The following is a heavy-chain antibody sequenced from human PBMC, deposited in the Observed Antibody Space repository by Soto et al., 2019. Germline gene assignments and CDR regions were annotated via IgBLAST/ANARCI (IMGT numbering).Heavy chain of an antibody. CDR3: ASTRFVVVVAATPYYYGMDV. Sequence: QVPLVQSGAEVKKPGSSVKVSCKASGGTFSSYAISWVRQAPGQGLEWMGGIIPIFGTANYAQKFQGRVTITADESTSTAYMELSSLRSEDTDVYYCASTRFVVVVAATPYYYGMDVWGQGTTVTVSS. CDR1: GGTFSSYA. V-gene: IGHV1-69*01. D-gene: IGHD2-15*01. CDR2: IIPIFGTA. J-gene: IGHJ6*02.